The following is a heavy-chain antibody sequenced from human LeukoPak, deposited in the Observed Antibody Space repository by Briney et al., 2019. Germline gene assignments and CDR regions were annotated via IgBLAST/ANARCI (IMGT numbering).Heavy chain of an antibody. D-gene: IGHD6-13*01. Sequence: GGSLRLSCAASGLSVSSNYMSWVRQAPGEGLEWVSVIYASGSTYYADSVKGRFTISRDNSKNMLYLQMNSLRADDTAVYYCAKYSDTWFDDYWGQGTLVTVSS. CDR2: IYASGST. J-gene: IGHJ4*02. CDR1: GLSVSSNY. CDR3: AKYSDTWFDDY. V-gene: IGHV3-53*01.